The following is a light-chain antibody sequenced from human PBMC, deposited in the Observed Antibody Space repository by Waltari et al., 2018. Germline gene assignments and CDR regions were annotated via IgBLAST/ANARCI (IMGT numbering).Light chain of an antibody. J-gene: IGKJ4*01. CDR1: QSVSSY. V-gene: IGKV3-11*01. Sequence: EIVLTQSPATLSLSPGDRATLSCGASQSVSSYLVWYQQKPGQAPRLLNYDASNRATGIPARFSGSGSGTDFTLTISSLEPEDFAVYYCQQRSNWPLTFGGGTKVEIK. CDR3: QQRSNWPLT. CDR2: DAS.